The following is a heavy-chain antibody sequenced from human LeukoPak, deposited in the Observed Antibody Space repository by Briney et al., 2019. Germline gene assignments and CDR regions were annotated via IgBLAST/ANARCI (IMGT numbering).Heavy chain of an antibody. J-gene: IGHJ6*02. CDR2: IYYSGST. CDR1: GGSISSYY. Sequence: SETLSLTRTVSGGSISSYYWSWIRQPPGKGLEWIGYIYYSGSTNYNPSLKSRVTISVDTSKNQFSLKLSSVTAADTAVYYCARAGYSSGDYYYGMDVWGQGTTVTVSS. CDR3: ARAGYSSGDYYYGMDV. V-gene: IGHV4-59*08. D-gene: IGHD6-19*01.